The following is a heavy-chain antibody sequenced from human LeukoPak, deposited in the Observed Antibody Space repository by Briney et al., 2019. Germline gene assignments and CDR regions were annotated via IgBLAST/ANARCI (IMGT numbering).Heavy chain of an antibody. CDR2: INPNSGGT. D-gene: IGHD2-21*02. Sequence: ASVKVSCKASGYTFTGYYMHWVRQAPGQGLEWMGWINPNSGGTNYAQKFQGRVTMTRDTSISTAYMELSRLRSDDPAVYCCERAQRLETSGSSDSYSFWGQGTLVTVSS. V-gene: IGHV1-2*02. J-gene: IGHJ4*02. CDR3: ERAQRLETSGSSDSYSF. CDR1: GYTFTGYY.